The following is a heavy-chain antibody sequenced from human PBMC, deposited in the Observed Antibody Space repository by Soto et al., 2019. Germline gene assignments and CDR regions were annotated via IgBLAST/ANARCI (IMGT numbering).Heavy chain of an antibody. CDR3: ASDAYSSTWTVFDY. CDR2: ISGSGDTT. J-gene: IGHJ4*02. Sequence: PGGSLRLSCASSGFTFSSYAMSWVRQAPGKGLEWVSAISGSGDTTSYADSVKGRFTISRDNSKNTLYLQMNSLRVEDTAVYYCASDAYSSTWTVFDYWGQGTLVTVSS. D-gene: IGHD6-13*01. CDR1: GFTFSSYA. V-gene: IGHV3-23*01.